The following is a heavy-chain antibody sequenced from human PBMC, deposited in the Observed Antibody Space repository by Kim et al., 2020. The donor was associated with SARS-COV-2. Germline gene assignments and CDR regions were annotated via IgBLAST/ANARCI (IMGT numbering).Heavy chain of an antibody. J-gene: IGHJ6*02. Sequence: GGSLRLSCAASGLTFSTCDMHWVRQVAGKGLEWVSTIGAGGDTYYPGSVKGRFTISRDNAKNSLYLQMNSLRAGDTAVYYCTRVPKGPAAPENHGLDVWGQGTTVTVSS. CDR2: IGAGGDT. CDR3: TRVPKGPAAPENHGLDV. D-gene: IGHD6-13*01. CDR1: GLTFSTCD. V-gene: IGHV3-13*01.